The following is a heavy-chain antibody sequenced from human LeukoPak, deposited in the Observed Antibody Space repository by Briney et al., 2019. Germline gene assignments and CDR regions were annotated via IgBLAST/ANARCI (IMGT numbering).Heavy chain of an antibody. J-gene: IGHJ3*02. CDR3: ARDGLGTYDAFDI. CDR2: IYSVGST. V-gene: IGHV3-53*05. Sequence: VSVIYSVGSTKYADSVKGRFTISRDNSKNTLYLQMNSLRAEDTAVYYCARDGLGTYDAFDIWGQGTMVTVSS. D-gene: IGHD3/OR15-3a*01.